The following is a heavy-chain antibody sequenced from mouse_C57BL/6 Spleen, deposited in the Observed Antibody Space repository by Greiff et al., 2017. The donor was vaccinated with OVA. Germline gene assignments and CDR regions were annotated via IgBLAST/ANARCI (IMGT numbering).Heavy chain of an antibody. D-gene: IGHD3-1*01. J-gene: IGHJ2*01. CDR3: ERSGPFDY. Sequence: VQLQQSGAELVMPGASVKLSCKASGYTFTSYWMHWVKQRPGQGLEWIGEIDPSDSYTNYNQKFMGKSTLTVDKSSSTAYMQLSSLTSEDSAVYYCERSGPFDYWGQGTTLTVSS. V-gene: IGHV1-69*01. CDR1: GYTFTSYW. CDR2: IDPSDSYT.